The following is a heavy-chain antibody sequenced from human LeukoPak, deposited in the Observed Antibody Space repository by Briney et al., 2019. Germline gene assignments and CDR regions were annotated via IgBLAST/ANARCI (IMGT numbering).Heavy chain of an antibody. CDR1: GGSFSDYY. J-gene: IGHJ4*02. V-gene: IGHV4-34*01. D-gene: IGHD6-13*01. Sequence: SETLSLTCAVYGGSFSDYYWSWIRQPPGKGLEWIGEINHSGTTNYSPSLKSRVTMSVDTSKNQFSLKLSSVTAADTAVYYCATSGYSSSCPDYWGQGTLVTVSS. CDR3: ATSGYSSSCPDY. CDR2: INHSGTT.